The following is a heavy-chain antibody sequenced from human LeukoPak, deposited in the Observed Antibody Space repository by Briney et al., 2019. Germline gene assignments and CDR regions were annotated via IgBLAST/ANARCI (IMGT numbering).Heavy chain of an antibody. CDR1: GFTFNNYA. D-gene: IGHD2-15*01. CDR2: IRDSGGST. V-gene: IGHV3-23*01. J-gene: IGHJ4*02. CDR3: ARRYCSGGPCSYFDY. Sequence: GGSLRLSCAASGFTFNNYAMSWVRQAPGKGLEWVSLIRDSGGSTYYAGSVKGRFTISRDNSKNTLYLQMNSLRAEDMAVYYCARRYCSGGPCSYFDYWGQGTLVTVSS.